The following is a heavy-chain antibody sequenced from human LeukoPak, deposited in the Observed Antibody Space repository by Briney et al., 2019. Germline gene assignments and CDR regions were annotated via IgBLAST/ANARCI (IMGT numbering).Heavy chain of an antibody. CDR2: ISSSGSTI. D-gene: IGHD5-24*01. CDR3: TRTIPPAH. CDR1: GFTFSSYE. J-gene: IGHJ4*02. Sequence: GRSLRLSCAASGFTFSSYEMDGGRKAPGKGLEWVSYISSSGSTIYYADSVKGRFTISRDDSQNTVSLQMNNLRAEGTAVYYCTRTIPPAHWGQGTLVTVSS. V-gene: IGHV3-48*03.